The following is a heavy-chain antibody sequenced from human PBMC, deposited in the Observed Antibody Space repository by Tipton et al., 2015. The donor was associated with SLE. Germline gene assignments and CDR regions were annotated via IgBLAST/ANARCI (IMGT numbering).Heavy chain of an antibody. CDR2: IYYSGST. CDR3: ARGEGGGYSGYGLGY. D-gene: IGHD5-12*01. V-gene: IGHV4-39*07. CDR1: GGSISSGSYY. J-gene: IGHJ4*02. Sequence: TLSLTCTVSGGSISSGSYYWGWIRQPPGKGLEWIGSIYYSGSTYYNPSLQSRVTISVDTSKNQFSLKLSSVTAADTAVYYCARGEGGGYSGYGLGYWGQGTLVTVSS.